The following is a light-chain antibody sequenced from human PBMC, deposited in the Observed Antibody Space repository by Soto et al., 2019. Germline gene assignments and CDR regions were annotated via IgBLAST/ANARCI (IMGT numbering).Light chain of an antibody. CDR2: EGS. J-gene: IGLJ2*01. CDR3: CSHASDTTVV. CDR1: SSDVGNYNL. V-gene: IGLV2-23*01. Sequence: QSALTQPASVSGSPGQSITISCTGTSSDVGNYNLVSWYQQHPDKAPKLMIYEGSKRPSGVSNRFSGSKSGNTASLTISGLQAEDEADYSCCSHASDTTVVFGGGTKLTVL.